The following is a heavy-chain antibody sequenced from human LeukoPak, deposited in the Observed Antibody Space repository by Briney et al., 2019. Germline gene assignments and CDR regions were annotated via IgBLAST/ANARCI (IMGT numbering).Heavy chain of an antibody. CDR3: ARALTDYYDSSGYYYALDY. CDR2: INPSGVST. D-gene: IGHD3-22*01. V-gene: IGHV1-46*01. J-gene: IGHJ4*02. Sequence: GASVKVSCKASGYTFTSYYMHWVRQAPGQGLGWMGIINPSGVSTSYAQKFQGRVTMTRYMSTSTVYMELSSLRPEDTAVYYCARALTDYYDSSGYYYALDYWGQGTLVTVSS. CDR1: GYTFTSYY.